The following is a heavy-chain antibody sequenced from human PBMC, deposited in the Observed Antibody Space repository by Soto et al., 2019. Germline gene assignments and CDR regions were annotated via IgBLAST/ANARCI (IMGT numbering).Heavy chain of an antibody. CDR1: GFTFSSYA. D-gene: IGHD4-17*01. CDR2: ISGSGGST. J-gene: IGHJ3*02. Sequence: GGSLRLSCAASGFTFSSYAMSWVRQAPGKGLEWVSAISGSGGSTYYADSVKGRFAISRDNSKNTLYLQMNSLRAEDTAVYYCAKDLRLVEAFDIWGQGTMVTVSS. V-gene: IGHV3-23*01. CDR3: AKDLRLVEAFDI.